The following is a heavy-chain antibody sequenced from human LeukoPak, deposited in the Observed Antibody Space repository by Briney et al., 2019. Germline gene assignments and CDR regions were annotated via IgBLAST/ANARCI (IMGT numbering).Heavy chain of an antibody. CDR2: VSAYNGNT. V-gene: IGHV1-18*01. Sequence: ASVKVSCKTSGYTFTRFGISWVRQAPGQGLEWMGWVSAYNGNTNYAQKLQGRVTMTTDTSTSTGYMELRSLRSDDTAVYYCARAGTPAAVGDYWGQGTRVTVSS. CDR1: GYTFTRFG. CDR3: ARAGTPAAVGDY. J-gene: IGHJ4*02. D-gene: IGHD1-14*01.